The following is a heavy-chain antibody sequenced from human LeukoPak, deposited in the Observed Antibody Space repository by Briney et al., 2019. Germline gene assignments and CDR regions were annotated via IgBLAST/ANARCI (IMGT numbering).Heavy chain of an antibody. CDR3: ARLKGGDCYAFEY. Sequence: ASVKVSCKASGYTFTGYYMHWVRQAPRQGLEWMGWINPNSGGTNYAQKFQGRVTMTRDTSISTAHMELSRLRSDDTAVYFCARLKGGDCYAFEYWGQGTLVTVSS. CDR2: INPNSGGT. CDR1: GYTFTGYY. J-gene: IGHJ4*02. V-gene: IGHV1-2*02. D-gene: IGHD2-21*02.